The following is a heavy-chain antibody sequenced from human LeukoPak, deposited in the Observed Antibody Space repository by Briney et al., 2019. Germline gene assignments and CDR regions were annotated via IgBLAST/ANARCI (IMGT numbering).Heavy chain of an antibody. CDR2: IYTSGST. Sequence: SQTLSLTCTVSGGSISSGSYYWSWIRQPAGKGLEWIGRIYTSGSTNYNPSLKSRVTISVDTSKNQFSLKLSSVTAADTAVYYCAREVVSAAKYDYRGQGTLVTVSS. D-gene: IGHD2-2*01. J-gene: IGHJ4*02. CDR1: GGSISSGSYY. CDR3: AREVVSAAKYDY. V-gene: IGHV4-61*02.